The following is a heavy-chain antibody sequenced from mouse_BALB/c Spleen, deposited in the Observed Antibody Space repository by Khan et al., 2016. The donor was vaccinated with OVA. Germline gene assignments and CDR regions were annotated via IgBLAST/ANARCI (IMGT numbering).Heavy chain of an antibody. CDR3: ARLGRYDAY. J-gene: IGHJ3*01. CDR1: GFSLTSYG. CDR2: IWSGGST. Sequence: VQLKQSGPGLVQPSQSLSITCTVSGFSLTSYGVHWVRQSPGKGLEWLGVIWSGGSTDYNAAFISRLSISKDNSKSQVFFKMNSLQANDTAIYYCARLGRYDAYWGQGTLVTVSA. D-gene: IGHD2-14*01. V-gene: IGHV2-2*02.